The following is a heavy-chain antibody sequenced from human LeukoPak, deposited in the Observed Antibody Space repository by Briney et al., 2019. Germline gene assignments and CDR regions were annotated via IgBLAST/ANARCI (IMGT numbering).Heavy chain of an antibody. CDR2: IKQDGSEK. J-gene: IGHJ4*02. Sequence: GGSLRLSCAASGFTFRNFWTSWVRQAPGKGLEWLANIKQDGSEKYYVDSVKGRFTISRDNAKNSVYLEMNSLRGEDTAVYYCTTSDESSGTNWGQGTLVTVSS. CDR1: GFTFRNFW. V-gene: IGHV3-7*01. CDR3: TTSDESSGTN. D-gene: IGHD3-22*01.